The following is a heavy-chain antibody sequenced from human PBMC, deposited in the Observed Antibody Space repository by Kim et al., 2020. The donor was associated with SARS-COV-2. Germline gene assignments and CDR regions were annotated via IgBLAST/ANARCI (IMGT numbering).Heavy chain of an antibody. CDR3: ARSRLAAAAHFDY. J-gene: IGHJ4*02. Sequence: YAVSVKSRITINPDTSKNQFSLQLNSVTPEDTAVYYCARSRLAAAAHFDYWGQGTLVTVSS. V-gene: IGHV6-1*01. D-gene: IGHD6-13*01.